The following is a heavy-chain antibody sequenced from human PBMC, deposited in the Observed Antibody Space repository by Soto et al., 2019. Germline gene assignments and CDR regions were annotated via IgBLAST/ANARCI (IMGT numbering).Heavy chain of an antibody. CDR2: IYYSGST. V-gene: IGHV4-59*08. J-gene: IGHJ5*02. D-gene: IGHD2-2*01. CDR1: GGSISSYY. Sequence: SETLSLTCTVSGGSISSYYWSWIRQPPGKGLEWIGYIYYSGSTNYNPSLKSRVTISVDTSKNQFSLKLSSVTAADTAVYYCARHRREYQLLSVWFDPWGQGTLVTVSS. CDR3: ARHRREYQLLSVWFDP.